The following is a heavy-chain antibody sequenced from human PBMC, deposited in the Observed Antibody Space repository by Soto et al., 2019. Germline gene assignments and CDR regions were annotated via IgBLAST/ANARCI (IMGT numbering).Heavy chain of an antibody. V-gene: IGHV1-8*01. CDR2: MNPNSGTA. D-gene: IGHD2-2*01. CDR3: ASGSVPGSAFDY. J-gene: IGHJ4*02. Sequence: ASVKVSCKASGYTFTSYDINWVRQATGQGLEWMGWMNPNSGTANYAQKFQGRVTITADKSTSTAYMELSSLRSEDTAVYYCASGSVPGSAFDYWGQGTLVTVSS. CDR1: GYTFTSYD.